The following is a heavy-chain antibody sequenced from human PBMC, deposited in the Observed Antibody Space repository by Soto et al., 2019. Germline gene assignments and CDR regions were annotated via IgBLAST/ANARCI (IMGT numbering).Heavy chain of an antibody. CDR3: ARDLGGCADY. J-gene: IGHJ4*02. CDR2: IYTGGST. V-gene: IGHV3-53*01. CDR1: GFTVSSNY. Sequence: EVQLVESGGGLIQPGGSLRLSCAASGFTVSSNYMTWVRQAPGSGLEWVSVIYTGGSTYYADSVKGRFTISRDNSKNTLYLQMNSLRAEDAAVYYCARDLGGCADYWGQVTLVTVAS. D-gene: IGHD3-16*01.